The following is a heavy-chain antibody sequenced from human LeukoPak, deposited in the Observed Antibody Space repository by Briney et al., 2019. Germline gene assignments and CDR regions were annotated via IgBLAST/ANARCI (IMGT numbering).Heavy chain of an antibody. CDR3: ARDRVAGRYCSSTSCYTGALGY. CDR1: GYTFTSYG. CDR2: ISAYNGNT. D-gene: IGHD2-2*02. Sequence: ASVKVSCKASGYTFTSYGISWVRQAPGQGLEWMGWISAYNGNTNYAQTLQGRVTMTTDTSTNTAYMELRSLRSDDTAVYYCARDRVAGRYCSSTSCYTGALGYWGQGTLVTVSS. J-gene: IGHJ4*02. V-gene: IGHV1-18*01.